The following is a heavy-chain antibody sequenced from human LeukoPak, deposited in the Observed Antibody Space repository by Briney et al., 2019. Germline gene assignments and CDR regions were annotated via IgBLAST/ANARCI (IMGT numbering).Heavy chain of an antibody. Sequence: SETLSLTCTVSGGSISSYYWSWIRQPPGKGLEWIGYIYYSGSTNYNPSLQSRVTISVDTSKNQFSLKLSSVTAADTAVYYCARHLGEVAPFDYWGQGTLVTVSS. D-gene: IGHD5-24*01. CDR1: GGSISSYY. V-gene: IGHV4-59*08. CDR3: ARHLGEVAPFDY. J-gene: IGHJ4*02. CDR2: IYYSGST.